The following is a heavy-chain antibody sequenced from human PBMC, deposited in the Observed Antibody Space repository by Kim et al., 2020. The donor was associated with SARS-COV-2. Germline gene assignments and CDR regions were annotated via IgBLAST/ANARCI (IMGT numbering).Heavy chain of an antibody. V-gene: IGHV3-7*03. Sequence: QDGSGKYYVDSVRGRFTISRDNAKNSLYLQMNSLRAEDTAVYYCAREGWPWGQGTLVTVSS. CDR3: AREGWP. J-gene: IGHJ5*02. CDR2: QDGSGK.